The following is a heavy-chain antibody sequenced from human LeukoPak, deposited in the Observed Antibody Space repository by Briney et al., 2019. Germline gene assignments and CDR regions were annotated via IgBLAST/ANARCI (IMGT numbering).Heavy chain of an antibody. CDR2: IHPSGST. CDR3: ARGPPPDFDY. Sequence: SETLSLTCTVSGDSISSYYWSWIRQPAGQGLEWIGRIHPSGSTNYNPSLKSRVTLSVDTSKNQFSLKLSSVTAADTADYYCARGPPPDFDYWGRGTLVTVSS. CDR1: GDSISSYY. J-gene: IGHJ4*02. V-gene: IGHV4-4*07.